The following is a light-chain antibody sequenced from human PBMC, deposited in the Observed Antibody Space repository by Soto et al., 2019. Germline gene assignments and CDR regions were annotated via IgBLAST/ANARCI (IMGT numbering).Light chain of an antibody. V-gene: IGKV1-5*03. CDR2: KAS. Sequence: DIQMTQSPSSVSASVGDRVTITCRASQSIDTWLAWHQQKPGQVPKLLISKASSLESGVPSRFSGSGSGTEFTLTISSLQPDDSATYYCQQYNSYRAFGQGTKVDIK. CDR1: QSIDTW. J-gene: IGKJ1*01. CDR3: QQYNSYRA.